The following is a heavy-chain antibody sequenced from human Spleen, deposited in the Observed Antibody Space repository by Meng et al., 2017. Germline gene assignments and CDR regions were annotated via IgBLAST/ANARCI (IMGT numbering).Heavy chain of an antibody. Sequence: QVQLVQSGAQGKKPGASVNVSCKTSGYTFTSYGISWVRQAPGQGLEWMGWISAYNGNTNYAQKFQGRVTMTTDTSTSTAYMELRSLRSDDTAVYYCTILSHCTGGTCYPYDYWGQGTLVTVSS. J-gene: IGHJ4*02. V-gene: IGHV1-18*01. CDR1: GYTFTSYG. D-gene: IGHD2-15*01. CDR2: ISAYNGNT. CDR3: TILSHCTGGTCYPYDY.